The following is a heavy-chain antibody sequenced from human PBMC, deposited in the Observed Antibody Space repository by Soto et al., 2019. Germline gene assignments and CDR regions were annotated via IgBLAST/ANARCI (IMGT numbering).Heavy chain of an antibody. V-gene: IGHV3-23*01. CDR3: ASFPGVPSIAARPTRPFRY. Sequence: PGGSLRLSCAASGFTFSSYAMSWVRQAPGKGLEWVSAISGSGGSTYYADSVKGRFTISRDNSKNTLYLQMNSLRAEDTAVYYCASFPGVPSIAARPTRPFRYWGQGTLVTVSS. CDR1: GFTFSSYA. D-gene: IGHD6-6*01. J-gene: IGHJ4*02. CDR2: ISGSGGST.